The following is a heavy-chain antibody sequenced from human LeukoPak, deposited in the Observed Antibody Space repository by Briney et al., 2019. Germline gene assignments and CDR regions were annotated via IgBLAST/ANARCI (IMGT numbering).Heavy chain of an antibody. J-gene: IGHJ3*02. D-gene: IGHD6-13*01. CDR1: GGSISSYY. Sequence: SETLSLTCTVSGGSISSYYWTWIRQPAGKGLEWIGRIYTTGSTNYNPSLNSRVTMSVDTSKNQFSLKLSSVTAADTAVYYCARAAAGRDAFDIWGQGTMVTVSS. V-gene: IGHV4-4*07. CDR2: IYTTGST. CDR3: ARAAAGRDAFDI.